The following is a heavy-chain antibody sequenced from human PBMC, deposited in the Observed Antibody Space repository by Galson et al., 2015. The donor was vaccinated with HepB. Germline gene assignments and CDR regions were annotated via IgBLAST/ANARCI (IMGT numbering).Heavy chain of an antibody. J-gene: IGHJ4*02. Sequence: SLRLSCAASGFTFSSYAMSWVRQAPGKGLEWVSAISGSGGSTYYADSVKGRFTISRDNSKNTLYLQMKSLRAEDTAVYYCARGIVVVTAIPFFDYWGQGTLVTVSS. V-gene: IGHV3-23*01. CDR1: GFTFSSYA. CDR3: ARGIVVVTAIPFFDY. D-gene: IGHD2-21*02. CDR2: ISGSGGST.